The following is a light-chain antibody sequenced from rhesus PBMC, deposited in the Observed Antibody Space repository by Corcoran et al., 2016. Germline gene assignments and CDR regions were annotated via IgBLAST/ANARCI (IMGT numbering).Light chain of an antibody. V-gene: IGKV1-28*01. CDR3: LQHNSYPLT. CDR1: QGISSY. J-gene: IGKJ4*01. CDR2: AES. Sequence: DIQMTQSPSSLSASVGDTVTITCRASQGISSYLNWFQQQPGKAPKLRIYAESSLESGVPSRFSGSGAGTEFTLTISSLQPEDFAAYYCLQHNSYPLTFGGGTKVEIK.